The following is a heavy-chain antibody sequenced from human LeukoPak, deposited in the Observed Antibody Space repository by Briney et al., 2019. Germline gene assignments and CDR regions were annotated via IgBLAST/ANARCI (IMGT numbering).Heavy chain of an antibody. CDR2: IYSGGST. D-gene: IGHD3-22*01. J-gene: IGHJ4*02. CDR3: ARNYYDSSGQSY. Sequence: GGSLRLSCAASGFTVRSNYMSWVRQAPGKGLEWVSVIYSGGSTYYADSVKGRFTISRDNSKNTLYLQMNSLRAEDTAVYYCARNYYDSSGQSYWGQGTLATVSS. V-gene: IGHV3-66*01. CDR1: GFTVRSNY.